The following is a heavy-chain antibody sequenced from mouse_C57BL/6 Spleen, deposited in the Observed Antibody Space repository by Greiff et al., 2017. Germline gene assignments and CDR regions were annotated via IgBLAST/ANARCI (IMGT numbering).Heavy chain of an antibody. J-gene: IGHJ3*01. CDR2: ISYDGGN. Sequence: EVQLVESGPGLVKPSQSLSLTCSVTGYSITSGYYWNWIRQFPGNKLEWMGYISYDGGNNYNPSLKNRILLTRDTSKTQFVVKWNVVTTEDTATYYCGREAGYYPAWFAYWGQGTLVTVSA. D-gene: IGHD2-3*01. V-gene: IGHV3-6*01. CDR3: GREAGYYPAWFAY. CDR1: GYSITSGYY.